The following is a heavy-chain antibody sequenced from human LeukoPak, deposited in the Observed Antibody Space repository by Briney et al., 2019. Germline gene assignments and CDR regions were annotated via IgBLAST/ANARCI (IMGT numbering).Heavy chain of an antibody. CDR2: IIPIFGTT. CDR1: GGTFRNYA. J-gene: IGHJ6*02. D-gene: IGHD2-2*01. Sequence: GASVKVSCKASGGTFRNYAISWVRQAPGQGLEWMGGIIPIFGTTNSAQKFQGRVTITADESTSTAYMELSSLRSEDTAVYYCAGATHCSSTSCNHNYYYYGMDVWGQGTTVTVSS. V-gene: IGHV1-69*13. CDR3: AGATHCSSTSCNHNYYYYGMDV.